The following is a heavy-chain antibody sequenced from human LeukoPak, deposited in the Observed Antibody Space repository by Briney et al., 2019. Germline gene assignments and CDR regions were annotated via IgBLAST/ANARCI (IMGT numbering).Heavy chain of an antibody. D-gene: IGHD5-24*01. Sequence: KPSETLSLTCAVYGGSFSGYYWSWIRQPPGKGLEWIGEINHSGGTNYNPSLKSRVTISGDTSKSQFSLKLSSVTAADTAVYYCARGGRWLQFRDWGQGTLVTVSS. CDR1: GGSFSGYY. J-gene: IGHJ4*02. CDR2: INHSGGT. CDR3: ARGGRWLQFRD. V-gene: IGHV4-34*01.